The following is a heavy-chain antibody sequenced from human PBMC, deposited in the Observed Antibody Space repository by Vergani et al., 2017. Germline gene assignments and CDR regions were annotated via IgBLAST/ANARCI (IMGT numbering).Heavy chain of an antibody. CDR2: INHSGST. CDR1: GGSFSGYY. J-gene: IGHJ3*02. CDR3: ARAVPRQDAFDI. Sequence: QLQLQESGPGLVKPSETLSLTCAVYGGSFSGYYWSWIRQPPGKGLEWIGEINHSGSTNYNPSLKSRVTISVDTSKNQFSLKLSSVTAADTAVYYCARAVPRQDAFDIWGQGTMVTVSS. D-gene: IGHD4-17*01. V-gene: IGHV4-34*01.